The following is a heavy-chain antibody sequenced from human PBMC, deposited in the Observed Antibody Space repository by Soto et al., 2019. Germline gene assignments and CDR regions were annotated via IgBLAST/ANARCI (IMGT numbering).Heavy chain of an antibody. V-gene: IGHV4-30-4*01. Sequence: SETLSLTCTVSGGSISSGDYYWSWICQPPGKGLEWIGYIYYSGSTYYNPSLKSRVTISVDTSKNQFSLKLSSVTAADTAVYYCAGGGYCTNGVCSPFDYWGQGTLVTVSS. CDR1: GGSISSGDYY. CDR3: AGGGYCTNGVCSPFDY. CDR2: IYYSGST. J-gene: IGHJ4*02. D-gene: IGHD2-8*01.